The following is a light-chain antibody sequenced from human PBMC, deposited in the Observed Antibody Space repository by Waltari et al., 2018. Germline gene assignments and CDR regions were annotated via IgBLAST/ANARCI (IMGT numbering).Light chain of an antibody. Sequence: SVLTQPPSVSGTPGQRVTITCSGSTPNVGTNYVFWSQLLPGAAPRLLIYKNHQRPSGVPARFSGPKSGTSASLAISGLRSEDEGDYYCAVWEGSLKVFGAGTKVTVL. V-gene: IGLV1-47*01. CDR3: AVWEGSLKV. J-gene: IGLJ1*01. CDR2: KNH. CDR1: TPNVGTNY.